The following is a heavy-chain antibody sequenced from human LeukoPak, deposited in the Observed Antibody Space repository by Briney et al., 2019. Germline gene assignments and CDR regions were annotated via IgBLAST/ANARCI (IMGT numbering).Heavy chain of an antibody. CDR1: GFSLSSYW. Sequence: PGGSLRLSWVTSGFSLSSYWMHWVRQAPGTGPVWVSYIDNDGTHTTYADSVRGRFTVSRDNAKNTLYLQMTGLRAEDTAVYYCTRVGFNHNMDVWGKGTTVTVSS. CDR2: IDNDGTHT. V-gene: IGHV3-74*01. J-gene: IGHJ6*03. CDR3: TRVGFNHNMDV.